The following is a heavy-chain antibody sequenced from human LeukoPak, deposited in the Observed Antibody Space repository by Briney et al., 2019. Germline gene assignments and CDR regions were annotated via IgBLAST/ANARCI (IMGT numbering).Heavy chain of an antibody. J-gene: IGHJ4*02. V-gene: IGHV5-51*01. CDR3: ASEYCSGGNCYFDY. CDR1: EYSFATYW. D-gene: IGHD2-15*01. Sequence: GESLKISCKGSEYSFATYWIGWVRQMPGQGLEWMGIIFPGDSDTRYSPSFQGQVTISADKSISIAYLQCSSLKASDTAIYYCASEYCSGGNCYFDYWGQGTLVTVSS. CDR2: IFPGDSDT.